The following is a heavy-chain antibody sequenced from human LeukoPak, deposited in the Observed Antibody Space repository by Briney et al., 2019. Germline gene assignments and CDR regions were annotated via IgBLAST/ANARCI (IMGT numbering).Heavy chain of an antibody. V-gene: IGHV4-59*01. D-gene: IGHD1-26*01. J-gene: IGHJ6*03. Sequence: SETLSLTCSVSGGSISSYDWSWIRQPPGKGLEYIGHVHDSGSTNYNPSLKSRVTISIDTSKNQFSLKLSSVAAADTAVYYCARVGSYCMDVWGKGSTVTVSS. CDR1: GGSISSYD. CDR2: VHDSGST. CDR3: ARVGSYCMDV.